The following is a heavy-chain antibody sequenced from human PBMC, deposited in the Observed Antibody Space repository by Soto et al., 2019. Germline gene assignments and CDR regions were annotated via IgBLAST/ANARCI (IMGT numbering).Heavy chain of an antibody. CDR2: INHSGST. Sequence: NPSETLSLTCALYGGSFSGYYWSWIRQPPGKGLEWIGEINHSGSTNYNPSLKSRVTISVDTSKNQFSLKLSSVTAADTAVYYCAGPSSDCGSDCYYFDYWGQGALVTVSS. V-gene: IGHV4-34*01. CDR1: GGSFSGYY. J-gene: IGHJ4*02. CDR3: AGPSSDCGSDCYYFDY. D-gene: IGHD2-21*02.